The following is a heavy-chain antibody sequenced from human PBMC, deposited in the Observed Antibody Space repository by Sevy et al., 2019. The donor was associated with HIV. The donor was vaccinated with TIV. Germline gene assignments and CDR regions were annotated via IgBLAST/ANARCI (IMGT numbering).Heavy chain of an antibody. J-gene: IGHJ6*03. V-gene: IGHV3-48*03. CDR2: ISSSGSTI. CDR3: VRSGNNYDPGYYYYYMDV. Sequence: GGSLRLSCAASGFTFSSYEMNWVRQAPGKGLEWVSYISSSGSTIYYADSVKGRFTISRDNAKNSLYLQMNSLRAEDTAVYYCVRSGNNYDPGYYYYYMDVWGKGTTVTVSS. D-gene: IGHD3-3*01. CDR1: GFTFSSYE.